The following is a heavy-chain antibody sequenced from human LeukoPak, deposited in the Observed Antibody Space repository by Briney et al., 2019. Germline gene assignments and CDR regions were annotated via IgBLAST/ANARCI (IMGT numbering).Heavy chain of an antibody. CDR3: AKNLASVVRWFDP. D-gene: IGHD2-15*01. J-gene: IGHJ5*02. CDR2: IWYDGSNK. V-gene: IGHV3-33*06. CDR1: GFTFSSYG. Sequence: GGSLRLSCAASGFTFSSYGMHRVRQAPGKGLEWVAVIWYDGSNKYYADSVKGRFTISRDNSKNTLYLQMNSLRAEDTAVYYCAKNLASVVRWFDPWGQGTLVTVSS.